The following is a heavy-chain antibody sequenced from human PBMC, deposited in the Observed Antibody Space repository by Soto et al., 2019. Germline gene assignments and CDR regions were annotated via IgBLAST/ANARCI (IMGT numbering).Heavy chain of an antibody. CDR3: ARGGSIAVAGMPRSFGMDV. CDR1: GFTVSSNY. CDR2: IYSGGST. V-gene: IGHV3-53*02. J-gene: IGHJ6*02. Sequence: EVQLVETGGGLIQPGGSLRLSCAASGFTVSSNYMSWVRQAPGKGLEWVSVIYSGGSTYYADSVKGRFTISRDNSKNTLYLQMNSRRAEDTAVYYCARGGSIAVAGMPRSFGMDVWGQGTTVTVSS. D-gene: IGHD6-19*01.